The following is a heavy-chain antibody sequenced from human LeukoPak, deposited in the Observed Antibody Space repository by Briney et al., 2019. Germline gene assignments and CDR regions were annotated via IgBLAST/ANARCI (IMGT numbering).Heavy chain of an antibody. CDR2: INPNSGGT. Sequence: ASVKVSCKASGYTFTSYAMNWVRQAPGQGLEWMGWINPNSGGTNYAQKFQGRVTMTRDTSISTAYMELSRLRSDDTAVYYCARGGLDILTGSDAFDIWGQGTMVTVSS. CDR1: GYTFTSYA. D-gene: IGHD3-9*01. CDR3: ARGGLDILTGSDAFDI. V-gene: IGHV1-2*02. J-gene: IGHJ3*02.